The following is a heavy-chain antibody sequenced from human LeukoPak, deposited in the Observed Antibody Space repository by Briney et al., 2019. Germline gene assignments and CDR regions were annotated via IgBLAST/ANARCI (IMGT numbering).Heavy chain of an antibody. J-gene: IGHJ4*02. CDR2: ILGGAGST. Sequence: GGSLRLSCSASGFSFSSDGMSWVRQAPGKGLEWVSGILGGAGSTYYADSVKGRFTISRDNSKDTLYLQMNSLRAEDTAVYYCARGRVVVTAQFRAGIDFWGQGTLVTVSS. CDR1: GFSFSSDG. D-gene: IGHD2-21*02. V-gene: IGHV3-23*01. CDR3: ARGRVVVTAQFRAGIDF.